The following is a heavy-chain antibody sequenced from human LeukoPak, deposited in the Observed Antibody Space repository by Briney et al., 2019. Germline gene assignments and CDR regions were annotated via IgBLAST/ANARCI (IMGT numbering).Heavy chain of an antibody. CDR1: GNYW. V-gene: IGHV3-74*01. J-gene: IGHJ4*02. CDR3: VSFYETY. CDR2: INSDGSWT. Sequence: GGSLRLSCAASGNYWMHWVRQVPGKGLVWASHINSDGSWTSHADSVKGRFTISKGNAKNTVYLQMNSLRAEDTAVYYCVSFYETYWGRGTLVTVSS. D-gene: IGHD2/OR15-2a*01.